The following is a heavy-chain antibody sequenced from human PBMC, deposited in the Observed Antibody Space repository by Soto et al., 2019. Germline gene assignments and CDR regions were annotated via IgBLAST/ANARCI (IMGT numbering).Heavy chain of an antibody. CDR3: ARDRWGSYSFDS. J-gene: IGHJ5*01. D-gene: IGHD1-26*01. CDR2: IIPVFGTA. V-gene: IGHV1-69*01. Sequence: LVQSGAEVKKPGSSVKVSCKASGGVFRNYAINWVRQAPGQGLECMGGIIPVFGTADYPQKFQGRVTINADESTTTAYMELTSLKTEDTAVYFCARDRWGSYSFDSWGQGTLVTVAS. CDR1: GGVFRNYA.